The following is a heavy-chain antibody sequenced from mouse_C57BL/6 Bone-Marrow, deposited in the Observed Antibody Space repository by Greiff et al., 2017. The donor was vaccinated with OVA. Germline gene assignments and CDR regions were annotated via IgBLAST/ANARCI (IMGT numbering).Heavy chain of an antibody. V-gene: IGHV1-81*01. J-gene: IGHJ4*01. CDR1: GYTFTSYG. CDR2: IYPRSGNT. CDR3: ARGAYYGSSYGAMDY. D-gene: IGHD1-1*01. Sequence: VQLQQSGAELARPGASVKLSCKASGYTFTSYGISWVKQRTGQGLEWIGEIYPRSGNTYYNEKFKGKATLTADKSSSTAYMELRSLTSEDSAVYFCARGAYYGSSYGAMDYWGQGTSVTVSS.